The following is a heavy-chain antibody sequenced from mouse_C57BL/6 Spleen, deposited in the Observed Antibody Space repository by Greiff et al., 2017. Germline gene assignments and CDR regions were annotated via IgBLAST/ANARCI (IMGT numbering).Heavy chain of an antibody. J-gene: IGHJ3*01. V-gene: IGHV1-52*01. CDR1: GYTFTSYW. CDR2: IDPSDSET. CDR3: ARDRGGGFAY. Sequence: QVQLQQPGAELVRPGSSVKLSCKASGYTFTSYWLHWVKQRPIQGLEWIGNIDPSDSETHYNQKFKDKATLTVYKSSSTAYMQLSSLTSEDSAVYYCARDRGGGFAYWGQGTLVTVSA.